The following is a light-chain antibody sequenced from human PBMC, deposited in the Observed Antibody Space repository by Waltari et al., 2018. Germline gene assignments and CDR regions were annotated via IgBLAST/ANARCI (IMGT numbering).Light chain of an antibody. CDR2: SDD. CDR3: ATWDDNLSGSWV. CDR1: SSNIGGNY. V-gene: IGLV1-44*01. Sequence: QSVLTQPPSVSGAPGQGVAISCSGSSSNIGGNYVNWFQQLPGTAPKLLIHSDDQRPSGVPDRFSGSKSGTSASRAISGLQSEDEADYYCATWDDNLSGSWVFGGGTKLTVL. J-gene: IGLJ3*02.